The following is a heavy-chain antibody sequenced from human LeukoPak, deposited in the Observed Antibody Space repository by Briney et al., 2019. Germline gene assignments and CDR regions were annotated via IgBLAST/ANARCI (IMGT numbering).Heavy chain of an antibody. J-gene: IGHJ5*02. Sequence: SETLSLTCTVSGGSISSYYWSWIRQPAGKGLEWIGRIYTSGSTNYNPSLKSRVTMPVDTSKNQFSPKLSSVTAAATAVYYCARVKRIAAAGMEFDPWGQGTLVTVSS. CDR1: GGSISSYY. V-gene: IGHV4-4*07. CDR3: ARVKRIAAAGMEFDP. D-gene: IGHD6-13*01. CDR2: IYTSGST.